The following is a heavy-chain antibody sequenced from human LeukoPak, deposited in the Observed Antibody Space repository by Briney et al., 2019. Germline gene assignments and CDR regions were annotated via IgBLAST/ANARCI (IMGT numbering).Heavy chain of an antibody. V-gene: IGHV3-23*01. Sequence: GGSLRLSCAASGFTFSSYTMSWVRQAPGKGLEWVSTITIRVANTYYADSVKGRFTVSRDNSKNTLFLQMNSLRAEDTAVYYCAKDGGLWVSAHWGDSWGRGTLVTVSS. CDR3: AKDGGLWVSAHWGDS. CDR2: ITIRVANT. D-gene: IGHD7-27*01. J-gene: IGHJ4*02. CDR1: GFTFSSYT.